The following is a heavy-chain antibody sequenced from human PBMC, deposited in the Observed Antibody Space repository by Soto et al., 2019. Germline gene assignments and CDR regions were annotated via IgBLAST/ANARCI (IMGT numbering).Heavy chain of an antibody. CDR2: ITHSGST. CDR3: ARGRGRLHYYYYYGMDV. V-gene: IGHV4-34*01. CDR1: GGSFSGYY. J-gene: IGHJ6*02. D-gene: IGHD2-15*01. Sequence: SETLSLTCALYGGSFSGYYWRWIRQPPGKGLEWSGEITHSGSTNYNPSLKSPVTIKVDTSKNQFSLKMSSVTAADTAVYYCARGRGRLHYYYYYGMDVWGQGTTVT.